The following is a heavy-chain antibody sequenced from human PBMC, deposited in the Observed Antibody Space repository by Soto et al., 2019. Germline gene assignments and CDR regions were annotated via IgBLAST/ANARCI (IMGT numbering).Heavy chain of an antibody. CDR1: GGSISSGDYY. D-gene: IGHD5-12*01. CDR3: ARAPKPPVGGLAFDI. J-gene: IGHJ3*02. V-gene: IGHV4-30-4*01. Sequence: SETLSLTCTVSGGSISSGDYYWSWIRQPPGKGLEWIGYIYYSGSTYYNPSLKSRVTISVDTSKNQFSLKLSSVTAADTAVYYCARAPKPPVGGLAFDIWGQGTMVTVSS. CDR2: IYYSGST.